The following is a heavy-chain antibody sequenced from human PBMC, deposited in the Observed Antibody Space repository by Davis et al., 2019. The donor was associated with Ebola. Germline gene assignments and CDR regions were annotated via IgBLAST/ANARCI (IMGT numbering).Heavy chain of an antibody. CDR2: INPHNGNT. CDR1: AYTVTSYG. Sequence: ASSLVTCNASAYTVTSYGITWVRQAPRQGLEWRGWINPHNGNTNYAKNVQGRVTMTTETSTSTAYMEVGILRSDDTAVYYCARAQFPTTCDHWGQGTLVTVSS. V-gene: IGHV1-18*04. D-gene: IGHD1-1*01. CDR3: ARAQFPTTCDH. J-gene: IGHJ4*02.